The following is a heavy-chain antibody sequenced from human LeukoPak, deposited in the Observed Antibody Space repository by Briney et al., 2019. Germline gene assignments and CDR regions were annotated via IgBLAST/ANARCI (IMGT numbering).Heavy chain of an antibody. J-gene: IGHJ5*02. V-gene: IGHV3-23*01. CDR1: RCTFSSYA. D-gene: IGHD6-13*01. Sequence: PGGSLRLSCAASRCTFSSYAMSWVRQAPGKGLEWVSAISGSGGSTYYADSVKGRFTISRDNSKNTLYLQMNSLRAEDTAVYYCAKGSAAAGTGIDPWGQGTLVTVSS. CDR2: ISGSGGST. CDR3: AKGSAAAGTGIDP.